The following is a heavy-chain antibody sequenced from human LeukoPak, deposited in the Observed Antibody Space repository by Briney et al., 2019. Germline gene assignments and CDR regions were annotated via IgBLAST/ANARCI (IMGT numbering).Heavy chain of an antibody. CDR2: INPNSGGT. CDR3: ATAICSSTSCYMTLDFDY. Sequence: GASVKVSCKASGYTFTGYYMHWVRQAPGQGLEWMGWINPNSGGTNYAQKFQGRVTMTRDTSISTAYMELSRLRSDDTAVYYCATAICSSTSCYMTLDFDYWGQGTLVTVSS. J-gene: IGHJ4*02. CDR1: GYTFTGYY. D-gene: IGHD2-2*02. V-gene: IGHV1-2*02.